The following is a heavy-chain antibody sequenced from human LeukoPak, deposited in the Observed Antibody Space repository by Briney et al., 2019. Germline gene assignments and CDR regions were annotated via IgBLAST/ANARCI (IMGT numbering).Heavy chain of an antibody. V-gene: IGHV3-33*01. Sequence: GKSLRLSCAASGFIFSTYGMHWVRQAPGKGLEWVALIWYDGSNKFYADSVKGRFTISRDNSKNTLYLQMNSLRAEDTAVYYCARGSSGWYQFDYWGQGTLVTVSS. CDR3: ARGSSGWYQFDY. D-gene: IGHD6-19*01. J-gene: IGHJ4*02. CDR1: GFIFSTYG. CDR2: IWYDGSNK.